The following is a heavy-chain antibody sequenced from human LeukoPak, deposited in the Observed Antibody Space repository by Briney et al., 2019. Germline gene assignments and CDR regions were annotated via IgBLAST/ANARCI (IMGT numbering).Heavy chain of an antibody. J-gene: IGHJ4*02. CDR3: ARRGDIGQQLAY. V-gene: IGHV4-59*08. CDR2: INYSGST. D-gene: IGHD6-13*01. CDR1: GGSISSSY. Sequence: SETLSLTCTVSGGSISSSYWSWIRQPPGKGREWIGDINYSGSTNNNPSLKSRVTLSVDTSKNQFSLKLSSVTAADTAVYYCARRGDIGQQLAYWGQGTLVTVSS.